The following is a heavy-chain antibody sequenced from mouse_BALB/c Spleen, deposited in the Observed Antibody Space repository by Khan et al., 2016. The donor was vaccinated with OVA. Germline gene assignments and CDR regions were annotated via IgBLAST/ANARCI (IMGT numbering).Heavy chain of an antibody. Sequence: QVQLQQPGAELMKPGASVKIACKATGYTFSSYWIEWVKQRPGHGLEWIGAILPGRDITNYNEKFKGKATFTADTSSNTAYMQLSSLTSEDSAVYYCARGAGTTYGIDYWGQGTSVTVSS. CDR2: ILPGRDIT. CDR1: GYTFSSYW. CDR3: ARGAGTTYGIDY. D-gene: IGHD3-3*01. V-gene: IGHV1-9*01. J-gene: IGHJ4*01.